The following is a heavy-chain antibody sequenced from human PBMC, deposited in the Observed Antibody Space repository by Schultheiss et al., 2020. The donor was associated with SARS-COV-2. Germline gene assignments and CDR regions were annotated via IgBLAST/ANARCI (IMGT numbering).Heavy chain of an antibody. CDR1: GYTFTGYY. V-gene: IGHV1-2*04. J-gene: IGHJ6*02. CDR3: ARGTDYGGNSLLYYGMDV. Sequence: ASVKVSCKASGYTFTGYYMHWVRQAPGQGLEWMGWINPNSGGTNYAQKFQGWVTMTRDTSISTAYMELSRLRSDDTAVYYCARGTDYGGNSLLYYGMDVWGQGTTVTVSS. CDR2: INPNSGGT. D-gene: IGHD4-23*01.